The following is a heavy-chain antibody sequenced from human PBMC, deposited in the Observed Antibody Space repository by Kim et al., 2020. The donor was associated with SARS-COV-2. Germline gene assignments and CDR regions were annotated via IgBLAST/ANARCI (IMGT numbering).Heavy chain of an antibody. CDR1: GFTFSSYG. V-gene: IGHV3-33*01. CDR2: IWYDGSNK. D-gene: IGHD6-13*01. CDR3: ARDRYSSSWYPAFDP. Sequence: GGALRLSCAASGFTFSSYGMHWVRQAQGKGLEWVAVIWYDGSNKYYADSVKGRFTISRDNSKNTLYLQMNSLRAEDTAVYYCARDRYSSSWYPAFDPWGQGTLVPVSS. J-gene: IGHJ5*02.